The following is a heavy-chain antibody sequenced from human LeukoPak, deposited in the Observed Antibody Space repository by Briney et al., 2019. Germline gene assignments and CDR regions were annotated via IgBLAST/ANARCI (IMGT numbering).Heavy chain of an antibody. V-gene: IGHV2-5*02. CDR3: THGRGKRYCSGDTCYSFDY. J-gene: IGHJ4*02. CDR1: GFSLSISGVG. D-gene: IGHD2-15*01. CDR2: IYWDDDK. Sequence: SGPTLVKPTQTLTLTCTFSGFSLSISGVGVGWIRQPPGKALEWLALIYWDDDKRSSPSLKSRLTITKDTSKNQVVLTMTSMDPVDTATYYCTHGRGKRYCSGDTCYSFDYWGQGTLVTVSS.